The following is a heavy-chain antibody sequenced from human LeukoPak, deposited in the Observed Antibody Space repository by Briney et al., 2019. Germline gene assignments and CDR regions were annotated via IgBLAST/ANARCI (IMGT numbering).Heavy chain of an antibody. CDR2: INPYSGDT. D-gene: IGHD6-19*01. CDR3: ARGRYSSGWYDFDY. CDR1: GYTFTGYY. V-gene: IGHV1-2*02. J-gene: IGHJ4*02. Sequence: SVKVSCKASGYTFTGYYMHWVRQAPGQGLEWMGWINPYSGDTNYPQKFQGRVTMTRDTSISTAYMELSSLRSDDTAVYYCARGRYSSGWYDFDYWGQGTLVTVSS.